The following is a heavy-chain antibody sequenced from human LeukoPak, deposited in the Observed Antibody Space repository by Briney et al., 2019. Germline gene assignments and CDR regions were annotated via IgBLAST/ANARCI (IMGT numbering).Heavy chain of an antibody. CDR3: ARRGCSSTSCSIPRPAPFDY. D-gene: IGHD2-2*01. Sequence: PSETLSLTCTVSGGSISSYYWSWIRQPPGKGLEWIGYIYYIGSTNYNPSLKSRVTISVDTSKNQFSLKLSSVTAADTAVYYCARRGCSSTSCSIPRPAPFDYWGQGTLVTVSS. CDR1: GGSISSYY. V-gene: IGHV4-59*12. J-gene: IGHJ4*02. CDR2: IYYIGST.